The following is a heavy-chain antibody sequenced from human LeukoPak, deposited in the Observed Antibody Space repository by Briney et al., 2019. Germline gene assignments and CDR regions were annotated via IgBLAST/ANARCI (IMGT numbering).Heavy chain of an antibody. D-gene: IGHD2-2*01. V-gene: IGHV4-34*01. CDR3: ASYAKDIVVLPAASIYWYFDL. CDR2: INHSGST. J-gene: IGHJ2*01. CDR1: GGSFSGYY. Sequence: PSETLSLTCAVYGGSFSGYYWSWIRQPPGKGLEWIGEINHSGSTNYNSSLKSRVTISVDTSKNQFSLKLSSVTAADTAVYYCASYAKDIVVLPAASIYWYFDLWGRGTLVTVSS.